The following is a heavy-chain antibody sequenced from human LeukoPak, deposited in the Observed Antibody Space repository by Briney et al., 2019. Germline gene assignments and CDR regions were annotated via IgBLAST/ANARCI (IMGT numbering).Heavy chain of an antibody. CDR2: ISGSGGST. Sequence: PGGSLRLSCAASGFTFSSYAMSWVRQAPGKGLEWVSAISGSGGSTYYADSVKGRFTISRDNSKNTLYLQMNSLRAEDTAVYYCAKTGTPDYYDFWSGYPFDYWGQGTLVTVSS. J-gene: IGHJ4*02. V-gene: IGHV3-23*01. CDR3: AKTGTPDYYDFWSGYPFDY. CDR1: GFTFSSYA. D-gene: IGHD3-3*01.